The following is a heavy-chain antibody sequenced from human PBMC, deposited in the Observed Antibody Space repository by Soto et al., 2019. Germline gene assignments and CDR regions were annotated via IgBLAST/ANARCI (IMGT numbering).Heavy chain of an antibody. J-gene: IGHJ3*02. Sequence: ASVKVSCKASGYTFTSYDFNWVRQATGQGLELMGWMNPNTGNTGYAQKFQGRVTMTRNTSMSTAYMELSSLRSEDTALYYCARVGDDVWSGYYNDIEIWGQGTMVTVSS. D-gene: IGHD3-3*01. CDR3: ARVGDDVWSGYYNDIEI. V-gene: IGHV1-8*01. CDR2: MNPNTGNT. CDR1: GYTFTSYD.